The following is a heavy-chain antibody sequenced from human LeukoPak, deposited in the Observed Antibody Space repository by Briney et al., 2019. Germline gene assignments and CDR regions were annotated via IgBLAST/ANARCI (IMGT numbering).Heavy chain of an antibody. Sequence: GGSLRLSCAASGFTISSYAMSWVRQAPGKGLEWVSVISGSGGSTNYADSVKGRFIISRDNSRNTLFLQMNSLRAEDTAVYYCAKHHYSSSRDYFDYWGQGTLVTVSS. V-gene: IGHV3-23*01. D-gene: IGHD6-13*01. J-gene: IGHJ4*02. CDR1: GFTISSYA. CDR3: AKHHYSSSRDYFDY. CDR2: ISGSGGST.